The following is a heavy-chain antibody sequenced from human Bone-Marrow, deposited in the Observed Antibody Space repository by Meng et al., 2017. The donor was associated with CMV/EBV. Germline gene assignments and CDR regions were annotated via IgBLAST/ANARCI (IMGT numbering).Heavy chain of an antibody. V-gene: IGHV4-39*07. D-gene: IGHD3-22*01. Sequence: SETLSLTCTVSGGSISSGGYYWSWIRQPPGKGLEWIGSIYYSGSTYYNPSLKSRVTISVDTSKNQFSLKVSSVTAADTAVYYCARDLTGYYDSSGYHDAFDIWGQGTMVTVSS. CDR3: ARDLTGYYDSSGYHDAFDI. J-gene: IGHJ3*02. CDR1: GGSISSGGYY. CDR2: IYYSGST.